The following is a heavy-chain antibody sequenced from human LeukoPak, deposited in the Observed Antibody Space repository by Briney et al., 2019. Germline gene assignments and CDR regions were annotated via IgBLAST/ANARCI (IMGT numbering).Heavy chain of an antibody. Sequence: GWSLRLSCVVSGFTFSSYAMSWVRQAPGKGLEWVSGISGSGGSTYYADSVKGRFTISRDSTKNTLYLQMNSLRAEDTAVYYCAKDRHAPGRYCSSTSCFPFDSWGQGTLVTVSS. D-gene: IGHD2-2*01. CDR1: GFTFSSYA. V-gene: IGHV3-23*01. CDR3: AKDRHAPGRYCSSTSCFPFDS. CDR2: ISGSGGST. J-gene: IGHJ5*01.